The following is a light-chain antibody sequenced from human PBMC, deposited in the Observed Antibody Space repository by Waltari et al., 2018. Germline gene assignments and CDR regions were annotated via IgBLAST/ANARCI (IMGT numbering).Light chain of an antibody. CDR1: TRAVGGYHY. CDR2: DVN. J-gene: IGLJ2*01. V-gene: IGLV2-14*03. Sequence: QSALTQPASVSGSPGQSITISCTGTTRAVGGYHYVSWYQQHPGKAPKLVIYDVNNRPSGVSNRFSGSKSGNTASLTISGLQTEDEADYHCSSYTGGTTLVVFGGGTKLTVL. CDR3: SSYTGGTTLVV.